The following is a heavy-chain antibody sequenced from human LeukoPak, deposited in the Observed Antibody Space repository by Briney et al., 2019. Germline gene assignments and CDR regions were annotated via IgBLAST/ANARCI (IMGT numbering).Heavy chain of an antibody. CDR2: IHNSGTS. V-gene: IGHV4-59*01. CDR3: ARDYGDIPPDWYYDL. J-gene: IGHJ2*01. CDR1: DDSISDYY. Sequence: SETLSLTCTVSDDSISDYYRGWIRQPPGKGLEWIGYIHNSGTSTYNLSLKSRVTISADTSKNQFSLKLRSVTAADTAVYYCARDYGDIPPDWYYDLWGRGTLVTVSS. D-gene: IGHD4/OR15-4a*01.